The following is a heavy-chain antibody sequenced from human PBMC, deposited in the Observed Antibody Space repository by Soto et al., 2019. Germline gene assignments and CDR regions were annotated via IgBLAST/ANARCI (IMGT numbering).Heavy chain of an antibody. J-gene: IGHJ6*02. V-gene: IGHV3-30*18. CDR2: ISYDGSNK. CDR1: GFTFSSYG. CDR3: AKDLKKYYYGMDV. Sequence: GGSLRLSCAAPGFTFSSYGMHWVRQAPGKGLEWVAVISYDGSNKYYADSVKGRFTISRDNSKNTLYLQMNSLRAEDTAVYYCAKDLKKYYYGMDVWGQGTTVTVSS.